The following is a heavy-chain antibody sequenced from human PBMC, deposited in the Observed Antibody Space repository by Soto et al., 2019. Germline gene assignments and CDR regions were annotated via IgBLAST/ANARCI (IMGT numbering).Heavy chain of an antibody. CDR1: GGSFSGYY. D-gene: IGHD5-12*01. J-gene: IGHJ4*02. V-gene: IGHV4-34*01. CDR3: TRGGYAEALN. Sequence: QVQLLQWGAGLLKPSETLSLTCAVYGGSFSGYYWSWIRQPPGKGLEWIGEINHTGSTKYSPSLKSRVTISVDTSRNQFSLKLTSVTAADTAVYYCTRGGYAEALNWGQGTLVTVSS. CDR2: INHTGST.